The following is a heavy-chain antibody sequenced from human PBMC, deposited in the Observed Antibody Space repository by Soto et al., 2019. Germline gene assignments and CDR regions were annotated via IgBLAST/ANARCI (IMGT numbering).Heavy chain of an antibody. V-gene: IGHV4-34*01. Sequence: SETLSLTCAVYGGSFSGYYWSWIRQPPGKGLEWIGEINHSGSTNYNPSLKSRVTISVDTSKNHFSLKLSSVTAADTAVYYCARGWVYSNYWFDPWGQGTLVTVSS. CDR1: GGSFSGYY. J-gene: IGHJ5*02. D-gene: IGHD4-4*01. CDR3: ARGWVYSNYWFDP. CDR2: INHSGST.